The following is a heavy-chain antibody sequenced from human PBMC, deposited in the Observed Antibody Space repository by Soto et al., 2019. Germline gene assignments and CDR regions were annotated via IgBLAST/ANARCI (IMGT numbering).Heavy chain of an antibody. V-gene: IGHV3-23*01. CDR2: ISGSGGST. CDR3: AKDGGSSSGWYLYYYYYGMDV. CDR1: GFTFSSYA. J-gene: IGHJ6*02. Sequence: TGGSLRLSCAASGFTFSSYAMSWVRQAPGKGLEWVSAISGSGGSTYYADSVKGRFTISRDNSKNTLYLQMNSLRAEDTAVYYCAKDGGSSSGWYLYYYYYGMDVWGQGTTVTVSS. D-gene: IGHD6-19*01.